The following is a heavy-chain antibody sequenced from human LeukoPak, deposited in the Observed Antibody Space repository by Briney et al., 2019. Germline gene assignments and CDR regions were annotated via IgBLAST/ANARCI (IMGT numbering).Heavy chain of an antibody. CDR2: INPNSGGT. V-gene: IGHV1-2*02. CDR1: GYTFTGYY. CDR3: ASVYYYDSSPRGYGMDV. D-gene: IGHD3-22*01. J-gene: IGHJ6*02. Sequence: ASVKVSCKASGYTFTGYYMHWVRQAPGQGLEWMGWINPNSGGTNYAQKFQGRVTMTRDTSISTAYMELSRLRSDDTAVYYCASVYYYDSSPRGYGMDVWGQGTTVTVSS.